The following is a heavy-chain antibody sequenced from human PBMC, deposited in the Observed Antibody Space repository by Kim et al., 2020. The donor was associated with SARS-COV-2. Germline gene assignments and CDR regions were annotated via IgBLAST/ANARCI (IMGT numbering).Heavy chain of an antibody. Sequence: AHALNGRFTISRGHSTNTLYLQLNSLGPEDTAVYYCARGSHTHTLSPDFWGQGTLVTVSS. D-gene: IGHD2-8*01. V-gene: IGHV3-23*01. CDR3: ARGSHTHTLSPDF. J-gene: IGHJ4*02.